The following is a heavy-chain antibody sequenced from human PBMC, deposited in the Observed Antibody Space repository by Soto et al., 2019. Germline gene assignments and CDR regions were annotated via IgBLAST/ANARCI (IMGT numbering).Heavy chain of an antibody. CDR3: ASSRVTMPRYDY. CDR2: IYSGGST. J-gene: IGHJ4*02. V-gene: IGHV3-53*01. CDR1: GFTVSTNF. D-gene: IGHD3-10*01. Sequence: EVQLVESGGDLIQPGGSLRLSCAASGFTVSTNFMSWVRQAPGKGLEWVSVIYSGGSTYYADSVKGRFTISTDNSKTAVFLQRNGLRAEDKAVYYCASSRVTMPRYDYWGQGTLVTVSS.